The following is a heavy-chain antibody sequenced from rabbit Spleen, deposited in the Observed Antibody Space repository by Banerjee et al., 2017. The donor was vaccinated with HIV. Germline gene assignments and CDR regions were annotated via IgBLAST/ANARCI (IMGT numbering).Heavy chain of an antibody. CDR3: ARNYVNAFDP. J-gene: IGHJ2*01. CDR1: GFSFSSSDY. V-gene: IGHV1S40*01. CDR2: IAGSSSGFT. D-gene: IGHD1-1*01. Sequence: QSLEESGGGLVQPEGSLTLTCKASGFSFSSSDYICWVRQAPGKGLEWISCIAGSSSGFTYSATWATGRFTISKTSSTTVTLQMTSLTVADTATYFCARNYVNAFDPWGPGTLVTV.